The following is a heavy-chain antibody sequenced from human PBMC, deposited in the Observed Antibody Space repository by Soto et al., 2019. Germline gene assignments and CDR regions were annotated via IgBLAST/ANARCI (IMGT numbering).Heavy chain of an antibody. J-gene: IGHJ6*02. Sequence: VASVKVSCKASGFTFTSSAVQWVRQARGQRLEWIGWIVVGSGNTNYAQKFQERVTITRDMSTSTAYMELSSLRSEDTAVYHCAAAGPKLWFGESPYGMDVWGQGTTVTVSS. CDR2: IVVGSGNT. V-gene: IGHV1-58*01. CDR1: GFTFTSSA. D-gene: IGHD3-10*01. CDR3: AAAGPKLWFGESPYGMDV.